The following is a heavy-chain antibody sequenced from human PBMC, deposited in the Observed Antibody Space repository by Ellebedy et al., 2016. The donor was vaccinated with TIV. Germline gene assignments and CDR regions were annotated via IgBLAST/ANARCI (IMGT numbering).Heavy chain of an antibody. Sequence: GGPLRLSXAASGFTFSSYSMNWVRQAPGKGLEWVSSISSSSSYIYYADSVKGRFTISRDNAKNSLYLQMNSLRAEDTAVYYCARAEYQLLYNAFDIWGQGTMVTVSS. V-gene: IGHV3-21*01. D-gene: IGHD2-2*02. CDR2: ISSSSSYI. CDR3: ARAEYQLLYNAFDI. CDR1: GFTFSSYS. J-gene: IGHJ3*02.